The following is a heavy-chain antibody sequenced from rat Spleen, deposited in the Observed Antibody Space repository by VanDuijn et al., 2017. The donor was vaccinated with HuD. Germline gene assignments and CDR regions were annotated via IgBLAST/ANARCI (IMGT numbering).Heavy chain of an antibody. D-gene: IGHD1-1*01. CDR1: GFSLSRHG. J-gene: IGHJ2*01. V-gene: IGHV2-13*01. Sequence: QVHLKESGPGRVQPSQTLSLTCTVSGFSLSRHGVIWVRQPPGKGLEWMGVIWGNGNTNYTSALKSRLSISRDTSKSQVFLKMNSLQTEDTAIYYCTRDRLQWFDYWGQGVMVTVSS. CDR2: IWGNGNT. CDR3: TRDRLQWFDY.